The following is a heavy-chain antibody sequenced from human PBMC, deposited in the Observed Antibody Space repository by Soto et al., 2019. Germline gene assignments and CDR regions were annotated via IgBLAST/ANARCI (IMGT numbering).Heavy chain of an antibody. CDR1: GFNFRKFW. Sequence: EVQLVQSGGGLAQPGKSLRLSCAASGFNFRKFWMHWVRQVPGKGPVWVSYISSDGTTTDYADSVKGRFTISRDNAKDTLYLQMDSLRAEDTAVYYCAIQDCTNDVCLEAAVTVGGALESWGQGTLVTVSS. J-gene: IGHJ1*01. D-gene: IGHD2-8*01. CDR2: ISSDGTTT. V-gene: IGHV3-74*01. CDR3: AIQDCTNDVCLEAAVTVGGALES.